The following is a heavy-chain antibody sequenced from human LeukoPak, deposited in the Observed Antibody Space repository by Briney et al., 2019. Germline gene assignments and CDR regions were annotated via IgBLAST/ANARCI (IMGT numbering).Heavy chain of an antibody. CDR1: GYTFTSYG. V-gene: IGHV1-18*01. CDR3: ARAFAGFGELFLTEPFDY. D-gene: IGHD3-10*01. Sequence: EASVKVSCKASGYTFTSYGISWVRQAPGQGLEWMGWISAYNGNTNYAQKLQGRVTMTTDTSTSTAYMELRSLRSDDTAVYYCARAFAGFGELFLTEPFDYWGQGTLVTVSS. CDR2: ISAYNGNT. J-gene: IGHJ4*02.